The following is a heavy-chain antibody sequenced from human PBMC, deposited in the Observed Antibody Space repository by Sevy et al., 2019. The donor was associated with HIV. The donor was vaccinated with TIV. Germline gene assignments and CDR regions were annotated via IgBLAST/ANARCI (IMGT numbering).Heavy chain of an antibody. J-gene: IGHJ6*02. CDR1: GGTFSNYA. Sequence: ASVKVSCKASGGTFSNYAINWVRQAPGQGLEWMGGIIPIFDTVNYAQNFQGRVTITADESTSTAYMGLSSVRSEETAVSFCAMVPWHASSGGRHSFYYYGMDVWGQGTTVTVSS. D-gene: IGHD3-10*01. V-gene: IGHV1-69*13. CDR3: AMVPWHASSGGRHSFYYYGMDV. CDR2: IIPIFDTV.